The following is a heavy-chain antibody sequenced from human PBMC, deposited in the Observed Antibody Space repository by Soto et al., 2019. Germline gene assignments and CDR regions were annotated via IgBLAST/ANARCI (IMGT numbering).Heavy chain of an antibody. D-gene: IGHD1-1*01. Sequence: EVQQFESGGDSVQPGVSLRLSCAASGFTFSTYAMSCVRQAPGKGLDWVSTINTNGDTAYYSASVKDRFTIARDNSKDTLFPQMNSLSAGDTALYFCALTASFTGSYWGQGPLVTVPS. CDR3: ALTASFTGSY. CDR2: INTNGDTA. CDR1: GFTFSTYA. V-gene: IGHV3-23*01. J-gene: IGHJ4*02.